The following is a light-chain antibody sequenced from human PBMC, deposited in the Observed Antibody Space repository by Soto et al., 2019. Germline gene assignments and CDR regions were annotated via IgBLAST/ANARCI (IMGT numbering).Light chain of an antibody. J-gene: IGKJ1*01. CDR2: AAS. Sequence: AIQMTQSPSSLSASVGDRVTITCRASQGIRDDLAWYQQKPGKAPKLLIYAASNLQSGVPSRFSGSGSGTDFTLAISSLQPEDSATYYCLQDINYPWTFGQGTKVEIK. CDR1: QGIRDD. CDR3: LQDINYPWT. V-gene: IGKV1-6*01.